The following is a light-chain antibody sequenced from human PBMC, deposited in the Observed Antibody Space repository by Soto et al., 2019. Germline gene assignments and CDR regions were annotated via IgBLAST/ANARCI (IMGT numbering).Light chain of an antibody. V-gene: IGKV3-15*01. CDR2: GAS. J-gene: IGKJ1*01. CDR3: QQYNNWPWT. Sequence: EIVMTQSPATLSVSPGERATLSCRASQSVSSNLAWYQQKPGQAPMLLIYGASTRATGIPARFSGSRSGTAFTLTISSLQSEDFAVYYCQQYNNWPWTFGQGNKVAIK. CDR1: QSVSSN.